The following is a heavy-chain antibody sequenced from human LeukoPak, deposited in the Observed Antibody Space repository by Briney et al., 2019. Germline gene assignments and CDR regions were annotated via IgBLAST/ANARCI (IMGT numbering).Heavy chain of an antibody. J-gene: IGHJ6*02. CDR2: MNPNSGNT. CDR3: ARVRDHSYYYGMDV. CDR1: GYTFTSND. Sequence: ASVKVSCKASGYTFTSNDINWVRQATGHGLEWMGWMNPNSGNTGYAQKFQGRVTMTRNTSISTAYMELSSLRSEDTAVYYCARVRDHSYYYGMDVWGQGTTVTVSS. V-gene: IGHV1-8*01.